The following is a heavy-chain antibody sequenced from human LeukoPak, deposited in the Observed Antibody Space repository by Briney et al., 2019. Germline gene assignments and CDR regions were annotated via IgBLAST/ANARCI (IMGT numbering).Heavy chain of an antibody. CDR3: AREGYGDNVGNWFDP. D-gene: IGHD4-17*01. Sequence: ASVKVSCKASGYTFTSYGISWVRQAPGQGLEWMGWISAYNGNTNYAQKLQGRVTMTTDTSTSTAYMELRSQRSDDTAVYYCAREGYGDNVGNWFDPWGQGTLVTVSS. V-gene: IGHV1-18*01. CDR2: ISAYNGNT. J-gene: IGHJ5*02. CDR1: GYTFTSYG.